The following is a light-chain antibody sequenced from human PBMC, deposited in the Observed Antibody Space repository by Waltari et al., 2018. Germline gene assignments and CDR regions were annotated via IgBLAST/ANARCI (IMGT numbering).Light chain of an antibody. CDR1: QSLLHSNGYNS. V-gene: IGKV2-28*01. J-gene: IGKJ1*01. Sequence: DIVVTQSPLSLPVTPGEPASISCRSSQSLLHSNGYNSLDWYLQKPGQSPQLLIYLGSNRASGVPDRFSGTGSGTDFTLKINRVQAEDVVVYYCMQSLQALWTFGQGTKVEIK. CDR2: LGS. CDR3: MQSLQALWT.